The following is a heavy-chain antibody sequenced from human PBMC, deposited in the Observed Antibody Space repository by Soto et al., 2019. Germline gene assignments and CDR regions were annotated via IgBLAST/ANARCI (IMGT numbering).Heavy chain of an antibody. CDR3: ARIMGYSYGHYYYYYYGMDV. CDR2: IDWDDDK. V-gene: IGHV2-70*01. CDR1: GFSLSTSGMC. Sequence: SGPTLVNPTQTLTLTCTFSGFSLSTSGMCVSWIRQPPGKALEWLALIDWDDDKYYSTSLKTRLTISKDTSKNQVVLTMTNMDPVDTATYYCARIMGYSYGHYYYYYYGMDVWGQGTTVTVSS. D-gene: IGHD5-18*01. J-gene: IGHJ6*02.